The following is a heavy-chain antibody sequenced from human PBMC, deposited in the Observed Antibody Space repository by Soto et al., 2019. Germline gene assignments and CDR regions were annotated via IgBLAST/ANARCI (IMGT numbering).Heavy chain of an antibody. CDR1: GGLFSSYP. V-gene: IGHV1-69*01. Sequence: QGQLVQSGAEVKKPGSSVTVSCKASGGLFSSYPISWVRQVPGQGLEWMGGTIPVFQTAYYTQRFQGRVTITADESTNTAYMELSSLRSEDTAIYYCARGGSGYTWFNEFWGQGTLVTVSS. J-gene: IGHJ4*02. CDR3: ARGGSGYTWFNEF. CDR2: TIPVFQTA. D-gene: IGHD3-22*01.